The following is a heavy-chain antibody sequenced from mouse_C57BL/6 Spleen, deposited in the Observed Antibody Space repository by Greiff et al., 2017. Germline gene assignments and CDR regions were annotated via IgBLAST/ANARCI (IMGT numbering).Heavy chain of an antibody. V-gene: IGHV5-12*01. Sequence: DVMLVESGGGLVQPGGSLKLSCAASGFTFSDYYMYWVRQTPEKRLEWVAYISNGGGSTYYPDTVKGRFTISRDNAKNTLYLQMSRLKSEDTAMYYCARLHGNYDMDYWGQGTSVTVSS. CDR3: ARLHGNYDMDY. D-gene: IGHD2-1*01. CDR2: ISNGGGST. J-gene: IGHJ4*01. CDR1: GFTFSDYY.